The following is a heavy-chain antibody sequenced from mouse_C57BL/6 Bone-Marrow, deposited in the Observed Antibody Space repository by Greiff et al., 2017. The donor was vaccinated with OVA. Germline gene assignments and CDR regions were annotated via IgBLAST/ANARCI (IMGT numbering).Heavy chain of an antibody. CDR3: ARDGWLLSWFAY. CDR1: GYSITSGYY. V-gene: IGHV3-6*01. CDR2: ISYDGSN. D-gene: IGHD2-3*01. Sequence: VQLQQSGPGLVKPSQSLSLTCSVTGYSITSGYYWNWIRQFPGNKLEWMGYISYDGSNNYNPSLKNRISITRDTSKNQFFLKLNSVTTEDTATYYCARDGWLLSWFAYWGQGTLVTVSA. J-gene: IGHJ3*01.